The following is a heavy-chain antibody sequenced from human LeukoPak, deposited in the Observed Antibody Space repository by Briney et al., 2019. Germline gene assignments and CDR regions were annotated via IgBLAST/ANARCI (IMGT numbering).Heavy chain of an antibody. D-gene: IGHD5-18*01. V-gene: IGHV3-48*03. Sequence: PGGSLRLSCAASGFTFSSYEMNWVRQAPGKGLEWVSYISSSGSTIYYADSVKGRSTISRDNAKNSLYLQMNSLRAEDTAVYYCASIVDTAMVPYFDYWGQGTLVTVSS. CDR3: ASIVDTAMVPYFDY. CDR1: GFTFSSYE. CDR2: ISSSGSTI. J-gene: IGHJ4*02.